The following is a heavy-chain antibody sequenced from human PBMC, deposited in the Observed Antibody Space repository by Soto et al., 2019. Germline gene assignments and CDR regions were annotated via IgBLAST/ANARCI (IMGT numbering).Heavy chain of an antibody. V-gene: IGHV1-69*06. CDR3: ARLGDLDYGGNVDY. D-gene: IGHD4-17*01. Sequence: QVQLVQSGAEVKKPGSSVKVSCKASGGTFSSYAISWVRQAPGQGLECMGGIIPIFGTANYAQKFQGRVTITADKSTSTAYMELSSLRSEDTAVYYCARLGDLDYGGNVDYWGQGTLVTVSS. CDR1: GGTFSSYA. J-gene: IGHJ4*02. CDR2: IIPIFGTA.